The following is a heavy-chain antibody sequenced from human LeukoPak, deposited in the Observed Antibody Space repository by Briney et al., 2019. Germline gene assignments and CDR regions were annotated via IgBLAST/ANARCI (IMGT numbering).Heavy chain of an antibody. D-gene: IGHD2-21*02. CDR1: GYTFTGYY. Sequence: GASVKVSCKASGYTFTGYYMHWVRQAPGQGLEWMGWINPNSGGTNYAQKFQGRVTMTRDTSISTAYMELSRLRSDDTAVYYCATGVVTAIPGFDYWGQGTLVTVSS. V-gene: IGHV1-2*02. CDR2: INPNSGGT. CDR3: ATGVVTAIPGFDY. J-gene: IGHJ4*02.